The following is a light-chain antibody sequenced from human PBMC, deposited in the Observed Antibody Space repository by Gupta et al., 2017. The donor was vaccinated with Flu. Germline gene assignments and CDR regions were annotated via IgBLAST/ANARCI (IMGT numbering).Light chain of an antibody. V-gene: IGKV1-5*03. CDR1: QSISIW. Sequence: DIQLTQSPSTLSASVGDRVTITCRASQSISIWLAWYQQKPGKAPKLLIYRASSLDSGVPSRFSGSGSGTEFTLTISSLQPDDSATYYCQQYDDSSRTFGQGTRVEIK. CDR3: QQYDDSSRT. CDR2: RAS. J-gene: IGKJ1*01.